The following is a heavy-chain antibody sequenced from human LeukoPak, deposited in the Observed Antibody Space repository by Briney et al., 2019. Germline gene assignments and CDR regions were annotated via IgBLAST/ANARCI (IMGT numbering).Heavy chain of an antibody. J-gene: IGHJ3*02. D-gene: IGHD2-15*01. CDR1: GGTFSSYA. Sequence: SMKVSCKASGGTFSSYAISWVRQAPGQGLEWMGRIIPIFGTTNYAQKFQDRITMTTDESTGTAFMELNSLRSEDTAVYFCAEGGSTSGAFDIWGQGTMVTVSS. CDR3: AEGGSTSGAFDI. CDR2: IIPIFGTT. V-gene: IGHV1-69*05.